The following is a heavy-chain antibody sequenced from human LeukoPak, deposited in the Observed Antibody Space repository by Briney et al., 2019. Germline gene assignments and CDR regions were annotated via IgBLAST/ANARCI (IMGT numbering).Heavy chain of an antibody. J-gene: IGHJ4*02. CDR2: IYTSGNT. CDR1: GASISSHY. CDR3: ARDWGDITRPAYYFDY. D-gene: IGHD1-14*01. Sequence: KTSETLSLTCTVSGASISSHYWSWIRQPAGKGLEWIGRIYTSGNTNYNPSLKSRVTMSVDTSKNQFSLKLNSVTAADTAVYYYARDWGDITRPAYYFDYWGQGTLVTVSS. V-gene: IGHV4-4*07.